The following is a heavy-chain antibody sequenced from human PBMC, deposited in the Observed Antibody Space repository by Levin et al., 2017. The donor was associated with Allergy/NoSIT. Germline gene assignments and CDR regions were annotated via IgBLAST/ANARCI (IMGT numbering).Heavy chain of an antibody. CDR1: GYSFTSYW. CDR2: IYPGDSDT. V-gene: IGHV5-51*01. CDR3: ARWGLNYYDSSGYLDY. Sequence: GESLKISCKGSGYSFTSYWIGWVRQMPGKGLEWMGIIYPGDSDTRYSPSFQGQVTISADKSISTAYLQWSSLKASDTAMYYCARWGLNYYDSSGYLDYWGQGTLVTVSS. D-gene: IGHD3-22*01. J-gene: IGHJ4*02.